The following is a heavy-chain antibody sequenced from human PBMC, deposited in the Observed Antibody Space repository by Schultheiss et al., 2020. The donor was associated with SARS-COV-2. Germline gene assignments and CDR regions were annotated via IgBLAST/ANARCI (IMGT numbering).Heavy chain of an antibody. CDR3: ARGRRYCSSTSCRTYYYYDGMDV. D-gene: IGHD2-2*01. CDR1: GGSFSGYY. V-gene: IGHV4-34*01. J-gene: IGHJ6*02. Sequence: SETLSLTCAVYGGSFSGYYWSWIRQPPGKGLEWIGEINHSGSTNYNPSLKSRVTISVDTSKNQFSLKLSSVTAADTAVYYCARGRRYCSSTSCRTYYYYDGMDVWGQGTTVTVSS. CDR2: INHSGST.